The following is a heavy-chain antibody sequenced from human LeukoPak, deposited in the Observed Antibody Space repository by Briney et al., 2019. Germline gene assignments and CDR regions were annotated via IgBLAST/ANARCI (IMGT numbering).Heavy chain of an antibody. J-gene: IGHJ4*02. CDR1: GLFFSTNC. D-gene: IGHD6-13*01. CDR2: IKPDGRDK. V-gene: IGHV3-7*01. CDR3: ARNGRDTSWYIDES. Sequence: GGSLRLSCAASGLFFSTNCMSWVRQAPGKGLEWLATIKPDGRDKYYVDSVKGRFTMSRDNGKNSVYLQMNSLRAEDAAVYYCARNGRDTSWYIDESWGQGTLVTVSS.